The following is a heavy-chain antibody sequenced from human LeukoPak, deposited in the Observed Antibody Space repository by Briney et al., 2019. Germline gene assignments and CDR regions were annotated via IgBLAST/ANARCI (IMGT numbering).Heavy chain of an antibody. CDR2: IYSSGST. Sequence: SETLSLTCTVSGGSISSYYWSWIRQPAGKGLEWIGRIYSSGSTNYNPSLKSRVTMSVDTSKNQFSLKLSSVTAADTAVYYCAREAYYYDSSGYRKFDYWGQGTLVTVSS. CDR1: GGSISSYY. V-gene: IGHV4-4*07. D-gene: IGHD3-22*01. J-gene: IGHJ4*02. CDR3: AREAYYYDSSGYRKFDY.